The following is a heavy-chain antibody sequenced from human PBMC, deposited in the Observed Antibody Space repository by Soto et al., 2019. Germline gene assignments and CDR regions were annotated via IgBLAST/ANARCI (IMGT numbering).Heavy chain of an antibody. J-gene: IGHJ4*02. CDR3: AKARLVVPAAPIEY. V-gene: IGHV3-23*01. Sequence: PGGSLRLSCAASGFTFSSYAMSWGLQAPWKGLEWVSAISGSGGSTYYADSVKGRFTISRDNSKNTLYLQMNSLRAEDTAVYYCAKARLVVPAAPIEYWGKETLVTVAS. CDR1: GFTFSSYA. D-gene: IGHD2-2*01. CDR2: ISGSGGST.